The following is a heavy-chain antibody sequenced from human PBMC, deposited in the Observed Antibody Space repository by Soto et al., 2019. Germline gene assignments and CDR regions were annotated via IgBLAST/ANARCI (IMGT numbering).Heavy chain of an antibody. Sequence: QITLKETGPTLVKTTQTLTLTCTFSGFSFTTSGVTVGWIRQPPGKALEWLALIYWHGDKRYSPSLNSRLTITKDTSKNRVLLTMTDMDPMDTATYFCAYRLPGGSSNNTAKGWFDPWGQGTLVIVSS. J-gene: IGHJ5*02. D-gene: IGHD2-2*01. V-gene: IGHV2-5*01. CDR1: GFSFTTSGVT. CDR3: AYRLPGGSSNNTAKGWFDP. CDR2: IYWHGDK.